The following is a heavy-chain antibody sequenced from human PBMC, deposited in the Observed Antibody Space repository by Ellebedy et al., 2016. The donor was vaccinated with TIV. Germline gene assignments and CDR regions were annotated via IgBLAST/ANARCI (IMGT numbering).Heavy chain of an antibody. Sequence: GESLKISXAVSGFTFSSYGMHWVRQAPGKGLEWVAVIWYDGSNKYYADSVKGRFTISRDNSKNTLYLQMNSLRAEDTAVYYCARIQGELWGQGTLVTVSS. V-gene: IGHV3-33*01. CDR2: IWYDGSNK. CDR1: GFTFSSYG. CDR3: ARIQGEL. J-gene: IGHJ4*02. D-gene: IGHD3-10*01.